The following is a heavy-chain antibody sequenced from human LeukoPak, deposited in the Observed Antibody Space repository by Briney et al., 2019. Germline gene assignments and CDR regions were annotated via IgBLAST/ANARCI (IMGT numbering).Heavy chain of an antibody. V-gene: IGHV3-23*01. CDR1: GFTFSSYA. CDR3: AKLGGQELHNYYVAV. Sequence: PGGPLRLSCAASGFTFSSYAMSWVRQAPGKGLEWVSGIIDSGESTYYANFAKGRFTISRDNSNNTLYLQMNSLRAEDTAVYYCAKLGGQELHNYYVAVCGKGTTVAVSS. D-gene: IGHD3-16*01. CDR2: IIDSGEST. J-gene: IGHJ6*03.